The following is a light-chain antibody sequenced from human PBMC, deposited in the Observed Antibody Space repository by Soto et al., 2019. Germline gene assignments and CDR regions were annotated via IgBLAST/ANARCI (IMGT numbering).Light chain of an antibody. Sequence: EIVLTQSPGTLSLSPGERATLSCRASQSVSNTYLAWYQHKPSQAPRLLIYGASDRATGIPDRFSGSGSVTDFTLTISSLEPEDFALYYCQQYGTSPVTFGQGTKLEIK. J-gene: IGKJ2*01. CDR2: GAS. V-gene: IGKV3-20*01. CDR1: QSVSNTY. CDR3: QQYGTSPVT.